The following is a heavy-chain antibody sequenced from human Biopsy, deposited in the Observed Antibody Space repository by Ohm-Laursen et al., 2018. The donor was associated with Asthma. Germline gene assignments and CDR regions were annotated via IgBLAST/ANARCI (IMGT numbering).Heavy chain of an antibody. D-gene: IGHD3-22*01. CDR1: GFTFSSYG. J-gene: IGHJ4*02. CDR3: ARDFYDSSGYLHFDY. CDR2: IWYDGSNK. V-gene: IGHV3-33*01. Sequence: SLRLSCTASGFTFSSYGMHWVRQAPGKGLEWVAVIWYDGSNKYYADSVKGRFTISRDNSKNTLYLQMNSLRAEDTAVNYCARDFYDSSGYLHFDYWGQGTLVTVSS.